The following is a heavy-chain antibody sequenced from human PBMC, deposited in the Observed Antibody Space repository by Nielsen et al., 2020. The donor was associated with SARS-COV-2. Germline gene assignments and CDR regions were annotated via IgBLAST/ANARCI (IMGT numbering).Heavy chain of an antibody. Sequence: VRQAPGKGLEWIGEIYHSGSTNYNPSLKSRVTISVDKSKNQFSLKLSSVTAADTAVYYCARGIAVAGKATYYYYYGMDVWGQGTTVTVSS. CDR2: IYHSGST. CDR3: ARGIAVAGKATYYYYYGMDV. D-gene: IGHD6-19*01. J-gene: IGHJ6*02. V-gene: IGHV4-4*02.